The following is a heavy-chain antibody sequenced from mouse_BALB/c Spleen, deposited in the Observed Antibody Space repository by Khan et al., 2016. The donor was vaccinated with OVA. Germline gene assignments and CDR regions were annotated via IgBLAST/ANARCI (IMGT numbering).Heavy chain of an antibody. CDR1: GYSITSDYA. Sequence: EVQLQESGPGLVKPSQSLSLTCTITGYSITSDYAWNWIRKFPGNQLEWMGYLSSSGSTNYNPALNSQISITRDTSTNQFFLQFNTVTTEDTAMYYCARDGSSYNYAMDYWGQGTSVTVSS. CDR2: LSSSGST. D-gene: IGHD2-3*01. J-gene: IGHJ4*01. CDR3: ARDGSSYNYAMDY. V-gene: IGHV3-2*02.